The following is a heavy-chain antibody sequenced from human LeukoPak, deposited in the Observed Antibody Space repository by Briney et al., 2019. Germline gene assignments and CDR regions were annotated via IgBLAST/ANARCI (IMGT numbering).Heavy chain of an antibody. D-gene: IGHD2-2*01. CDR3: ARGWPIVVVPAAMPY. J-gene: IGHJ4*02. V-gene: IGHV3-23*01. CDR2: ISGSGGST. CDR1: GFTFSSYA. Sequence: GGSLRLSCAASGFTFSSYAMSWVRQAPGKGLEWVSAISGSGGSTYYADSVKGRFTISRDNAKNSLYLQMNSLRAEDTAMYYCARGWPIVVVPAAMPYWGQGTLVTVSS.